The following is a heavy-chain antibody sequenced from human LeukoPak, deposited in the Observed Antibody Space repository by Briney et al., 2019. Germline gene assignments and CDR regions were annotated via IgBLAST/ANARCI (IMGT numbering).Heavy chain of an antibody. D-gene: IGHD2-21*02. CDR1: GSSMSSDYY. CDR2: ISDSGSA. Sequence: PSETLSLTCTVSGSSMSSDYYWGWIRQPPGKGLEWIGSISDSGSAYYNPSLKSRVVISVDPSKKQFSLKLSSVTAADTAVYYCARYGGDWDVWGKGTTVTVSS. CDR3: ARYGGDWDV. J-gene: IGHJ6*04. V-gene: IGHV4-38-2*02.